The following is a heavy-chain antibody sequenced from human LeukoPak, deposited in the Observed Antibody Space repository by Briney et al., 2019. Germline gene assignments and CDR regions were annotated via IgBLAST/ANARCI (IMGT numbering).Heavy chain of an antibody. Sequence: ASVKVSCKASGYTLTSYGISWVRQAPGQGLEWMGWISAYNGNTNYAQKLQGRVTMTTDTSTSTAYMELRSLRSDDTAVYYCAREVHSYGYGPGDHRNMDVWGKGTTVTVSS. V-gene: IGHV1-18*01. CDR1: GYTLTSYG. CDR3: AREVHSYGYGPGDHRNMDV. CDR2: ISAYNGNT. D-gene: IGHD5-18*01. J-gene: IGHJ6*03.